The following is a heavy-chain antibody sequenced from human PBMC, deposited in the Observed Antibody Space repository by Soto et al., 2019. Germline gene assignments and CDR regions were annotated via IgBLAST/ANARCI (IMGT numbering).Heavy chain of an antibody. J-gene: IGHJ6*02. CDR3: ARDYGGNSWGYYYGMDV. CDR1: GYTFTGYY. Sequence: QVQLVQSGAEVKKPGASVKVSCKASGYTFTGYYMHWVRQAPGQGLEWMGWINPNSGGTNYAQKFQGWVTMTRDTSISTAYMELSRLRSDDTAVYYCARDYGGNSWGYYYGMDVWGQGTTVTVSS. V-gene: IGHV1-2*04. D-gene: IGHD4-17*01. CDR2: INPNSGGT.